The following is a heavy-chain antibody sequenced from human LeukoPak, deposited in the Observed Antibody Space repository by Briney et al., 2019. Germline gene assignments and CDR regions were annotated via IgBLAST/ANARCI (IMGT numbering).Heavy chain of an antibody. D-gene: IGHD1-1*01. Sequence: PGGSLRLSCAVSGFIFSDYGFHWVRQAPGKGLEWVAVTRLDGSITQYADSVKGRFTISRDDSKNTLYLQMNFLKSEDTAVYYCARWGGTRQYYFDYWGQGALITVSS. CDR3: ARWGGTRQYYFDY. J-gene: IGHJ4*02. CDR1: GFIFSDYG. CDR2: TRLDGSIT. V-gene: IGHV3-33*01.